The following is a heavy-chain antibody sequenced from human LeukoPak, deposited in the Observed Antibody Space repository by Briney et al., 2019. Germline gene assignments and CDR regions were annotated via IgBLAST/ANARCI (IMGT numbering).Heavy chain of an antibody. CDR1: GGSISSYY. V-gene: IGHV4-59*01. CDR2: IYYSGST. D-gene: IGHD3-22*01. J-gene: IGHJ4*02. Sequence: PSETLSLTCTVSGGSISSYYWSWIRQPPGKGLEWIGYIYYSGSTNYNPSLKSRVTISVDTSENQFSLKLSSVTAADTAVYYCARRPYDSSGYAYFDYWGQGTLVTVSS. CDR3: ARRPYDSSGYAYFDY.